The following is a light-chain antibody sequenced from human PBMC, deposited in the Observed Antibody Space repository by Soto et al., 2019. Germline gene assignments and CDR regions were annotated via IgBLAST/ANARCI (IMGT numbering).Light chain of an antibody. CDR1: QSVSNNY. CDR2: GAS. V-gene: IGKV3-20*01. CDR3: QQYGSSPTWT. Sequence: EIVLTQSPATLSLSPGERATLSCRASQSVSNNYLAWYQQKPGQAPRLLIYGASSRATGIPDRFSGSGSGTDFTLTISRLEPEDFAVYYCQQYGSSPTWTFGQGTKVDI. J-gene: IGKJ1*01.